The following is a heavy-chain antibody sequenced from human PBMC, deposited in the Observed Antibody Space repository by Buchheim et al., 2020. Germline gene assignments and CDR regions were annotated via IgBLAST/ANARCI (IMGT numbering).Heavy chain of an antibody. J-gene: IGHJ6*02. CDR2: INPNSGGT. D-gene: IGHD5/OR15-5a*01. V-gene: IGHV1-2*02. CDR3: QRAAMSSYYYYGMDV. CDR1: GYTFTGYY. Sequence: QVQLVQSGAEVKKPGASVKVSCKASGYTFTGYYMHWVRQAPGQGLEWMGVINPNSGGTNYAQKCQGRVTMTRSTSISTQCMELSSMTSDDTAVYYCQRAAMSSYYYYGMDVWGQGTT.